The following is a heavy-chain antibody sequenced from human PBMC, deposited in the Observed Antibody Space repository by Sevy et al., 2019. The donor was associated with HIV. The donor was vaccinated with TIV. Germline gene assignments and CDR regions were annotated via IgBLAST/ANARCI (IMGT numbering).Heavy chain of an antibody. CDR1: GGSITSLY. J-gene: IGHJ4*02. D-gene: IGHD1-26*01. Sequence: SETLSLTCTVSGGSITSLYWNWIRQPPGKGLEWIAYIYYNGHVNYNPTLKSRVTLSLDTSKNQFSLRLGSVTAADTDLYYCAGENAWGRGYSWGQGTLVTVSS. CDR2: IYYNGHV. V-gene: IGHV4-59*08. CDR3: AGENAWGRGYS.